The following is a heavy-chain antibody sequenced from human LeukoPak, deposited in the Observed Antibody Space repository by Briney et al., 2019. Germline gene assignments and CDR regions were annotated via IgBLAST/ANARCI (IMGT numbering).Heavy chain of an antibody. J-gene: IGHJ4*02. Sequence: PSETLSLTCTVSGGSVTGYYWNWIRQPAGQGLEWLGRVYSSGVGNYNPSLTSRVTMSVDTSKNQFSLKLTSLTAADTAVYYCAREEFLHEIDSSGYFVYWGQGTLVTVSS. D-gene: IGHD3-22*01. CDR1: GGSVTGYY. CDR3: AREEFLHEIDSSGYFVY. CDR2: VYSSGVG. V-gene: IGHV4-4*07.